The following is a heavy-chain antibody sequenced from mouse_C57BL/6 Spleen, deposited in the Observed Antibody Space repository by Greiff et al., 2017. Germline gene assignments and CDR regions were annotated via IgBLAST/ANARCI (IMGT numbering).Heavy chain of an antibody. V-gene: IGHV5-6*01. J-gene: IGHJ4*01. Sequence: EVKLVESGGDLVKPGGSLKLSCAASGFTFSSYGMSWVRQTPDKRLEWVATISSGGSYTYYPDSVKGRFTISRDNAKNTLYLQMSSLKSEDTAMYYCARHETTVVADAMDYWGQGTSVTVSS. CDR2: ISSGGSYT. D-gene: IGHD1-1*01. CDR3: ARHETTVVADAMDY. CDR1: GFTFSSYG.